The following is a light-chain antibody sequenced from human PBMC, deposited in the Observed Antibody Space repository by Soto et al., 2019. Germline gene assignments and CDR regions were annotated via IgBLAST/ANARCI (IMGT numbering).Light chain of an antibody. CDR2: GAS. CDR3: QRYNTVPWP. CDR1: LAISNY. V-gene: IGKV1-27*01. Sequence: DIQMTQSPSSLSACVGDRVTITCRASLAISNYLAWYQQKPGKAPNLLIYGASTLQSGVPSRFAGSGSGTEFSLTITSLQPEDGATYYCQRYNTVPWPFGQGTKVEIK. J-gene: IGKJ1*01.